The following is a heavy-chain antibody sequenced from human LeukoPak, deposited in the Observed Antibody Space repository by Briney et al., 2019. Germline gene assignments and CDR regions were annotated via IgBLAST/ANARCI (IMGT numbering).Heavy chain of an antibody. CDR2: INHSGST. D-gene: IGHD6-13*01. J-gene: IGHJ4*02. CDR1: GGSFSGYH. V-gene: IGHV4-34*01. Sequence: SETLSLTCAVYGGSFSGYHWSWIRQPPGKGLEWIGEINHSGSTNYDASLKSRVTISVDTSKNQFSLKLSSVTAADTGVYYCARRSSSWPNYFDYWGQGTLVTVSS. CDR3: ARRSSSWPNYFDY.